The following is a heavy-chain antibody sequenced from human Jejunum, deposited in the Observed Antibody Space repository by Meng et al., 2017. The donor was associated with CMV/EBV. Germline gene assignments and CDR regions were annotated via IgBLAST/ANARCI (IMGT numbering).Heavy chain of an antibody. CDR3: ARHAYIGWSGPWFDP. D-gene: IGHD3-9*01. V-gene: IGHV4-39*01. Sequence: SIGAGGYYWVWIRQTPGQGLEWIGSVYFGASTYYTPSLKSRTTISVDTAKNQFSLRLDSVAAADTAVYYCARHAYIGWSGPWFDPWGQGTRVTVSS. CDR1: SIGAGGYY. CDR2: VYFGAST. J-gene: IGHJ5*02.